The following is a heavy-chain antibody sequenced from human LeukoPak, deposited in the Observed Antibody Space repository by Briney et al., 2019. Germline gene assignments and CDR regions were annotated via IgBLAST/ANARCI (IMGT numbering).Heavy chain of an antibody. Sequence: PGGSLRLSCAASGFTFSSYAMHWVRQAPGKGLEWVAVISYDGSNKYYADSVKGRFTISRDNSKNTLYLQMNSLRAEDTAVYYCARDRPLGQWLANLDYWGQGTLVTVSS. V-gene: IGHV3-30-3*01. CDR2: ISYDGSNK. D-gene: IGHD6-19*01. CDR3: ARDRPLGQWLANLDY. J-gene: IGHJ4*02. CDR1: GFTFSSYA.